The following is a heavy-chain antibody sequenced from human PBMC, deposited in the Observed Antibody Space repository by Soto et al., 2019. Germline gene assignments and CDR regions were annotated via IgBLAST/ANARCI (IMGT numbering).Heavy chain of an antibody. CDR1: GYTFTTYG. CDR2: INPNSGGT. CDR3: ARSDYDFWSGSISDYYYYGMDV. V-gene: IGHV1-2*04. D-gene: IGHD3-3*01. J-gene: IGHJ6*02. Sequence: ASVKVYCKTSGYTFTTYGISWVRQAPGQGLEWMGWINPNSGGTNYAQKFQGWVTMTRDTSISTAYMELSRLRSDDTAVYYCARSDYDFWSGSISDYYYYGMDVWGQGTTVTVSS.